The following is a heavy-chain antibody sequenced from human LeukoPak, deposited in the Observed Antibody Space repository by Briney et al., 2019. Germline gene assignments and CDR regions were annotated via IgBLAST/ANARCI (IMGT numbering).Heavy chain of an antibody. CDR1: GGTFSSYA. J-gene: IGHJ1*01. Sequence: SVKVSCKASGGTFSSYAISWVRQAPGQGLEWMGGIIPIFGTANYAQKFQGRVTITADESTSTAYMELSSLRSEHTAVYYCARVRDCSGGSCYSQIFLQHWGQGTLVTVSS. CDR2: IIPIFGTA. V-gene: IGHV1-69*13. CDR3: ARVRDCSGGSCYSQIFLQH. D-gene: IGHD2-15*01.